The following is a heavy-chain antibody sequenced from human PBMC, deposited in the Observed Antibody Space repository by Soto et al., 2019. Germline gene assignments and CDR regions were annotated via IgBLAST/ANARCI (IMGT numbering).Heavy chain of an antibody. CDR3: ASRAPHIMTTYSSSMDV. CDR2: INLSSGST. V-gene: IGHV1-46*01. Sequence: QVQLVLSGAEVKKPGASVKVCCKASGHTFTSYYMHWVRQAPGQGLEWIGIINLSSGSTSYAQKFQARVTITRNTSTSPVYMDMSRLRSEDPAAYYCASRAPHIMTTYSSSMDVWGQGTTVTVSS. J-gene: IGHJ6*02. CDR1: GHTFTSYY. D-gene: IGHD3-16*01.